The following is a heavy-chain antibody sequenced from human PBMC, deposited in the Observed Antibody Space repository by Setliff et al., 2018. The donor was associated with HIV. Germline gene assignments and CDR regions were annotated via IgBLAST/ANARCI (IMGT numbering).Heavy chain of an antibody. CDR1: GGSFSGYY. CDR3: ARVASYDFWSGYLHYFDY. D-gene: IGHD3-3*01. Sequence: PSETLSLTCAVYGGSFSGYYWGWIRQPPGKGLEWIGEINHGGSTDSNPSLKSRVTISVDTSKNQFSLNLTSVTAADTAVYYCARVASYDFWSGYLHYFDYWGQGTPVTVSS. V-gene: IGHV4-34*01. J-gene: IGHJ4*02. CDR2: INHGGST.